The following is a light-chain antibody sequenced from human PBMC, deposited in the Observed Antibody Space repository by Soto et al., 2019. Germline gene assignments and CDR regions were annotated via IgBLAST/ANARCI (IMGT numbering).Light chain of an antibody. CDR3: QQYNNWPPLT. CDR1: QSVSSN. CDR2: GAS. V-gene: IGKV3-15*01. Sequence: EIVMTQSPATLSVSPGERATLSCRASQSVSSNLVWYQQKPGQAPRLLIYGASTRATGIPARFSGSGSGTEFTLTITSLQSEDFAVYYCQQYNNWPPLTFGGGTRLEIK. J-gene: IGKJ5*01.